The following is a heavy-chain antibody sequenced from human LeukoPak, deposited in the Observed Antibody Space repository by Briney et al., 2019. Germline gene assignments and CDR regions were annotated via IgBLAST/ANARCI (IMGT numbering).Heavy chain of an antibody. Sequence: PGESLKISCEGSGYSFTSYWIGWVRQMPGKGLEWMGIIYPGDSDTRYSPSFQGQVTISADKSISTAYLQWSSLKASDTAMYYCARLSCYDFWSGYPPCYWGQGTLVTVSS. J-gene: IGHJ4*02. CDR3: ARLSCYDFWSGYPPCY. D-gene: IGHD3-3*01. V-gene: IGHV5-51*01. CDR1: GYSFTSYW. CDR2: IYPGDSDT.